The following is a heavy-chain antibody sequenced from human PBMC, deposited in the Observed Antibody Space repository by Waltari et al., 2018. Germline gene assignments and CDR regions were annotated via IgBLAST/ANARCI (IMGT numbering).Heavy chain of an antibody. CDR2: MNPNSGNT. D-gene: IGHD3-10*01. J-gene: IGHJ6*03. CDR3: ARVSAYYYYMDV. CDR1: GYTFTSYD. V-gene: IGHV1-8*02. Sequence: QVQLVESGAEVKKPGASVKVSCKGSGYTFTSYDINCVRQATGQGLEWMGWMNPNSGNTGYAQKFQGRVTMTRNTSISTAYMELSSLRSEDTAVYYCARVSAYYYYMDVWGKGTTVTVSS.